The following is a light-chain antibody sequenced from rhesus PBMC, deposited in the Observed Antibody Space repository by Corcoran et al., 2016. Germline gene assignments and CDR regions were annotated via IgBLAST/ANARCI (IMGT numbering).Light chain of an antibody. Sequence: DIQMTQSPSSLSASVGDTVTITCRASQGISSYLNWFQQKPGKAPKLLIYAASSLESGVPSRFSGSGDGTDFTLTISSLQPEDFAVYYCLQHNSYPLTFGGGTKVELK. CDR3: LQHNSYPLT. J-gene: IGKJ4*01. V-gene: IGKV1-28*03. CDR1: QGISSY. CDR2: AAS.